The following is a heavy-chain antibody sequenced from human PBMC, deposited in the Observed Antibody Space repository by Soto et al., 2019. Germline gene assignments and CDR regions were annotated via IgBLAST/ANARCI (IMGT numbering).Heavy chain of an antibody. D-gene: IGHD6-19*01. CDR3: AKGVMGYSSGWPPFDY. CDR2: ISGSGGST. CDR1: GFTFSSYA. J-gene: IGHJ4*02. V-gene: IGHV3-23*01. Sequence: GGSLRLSCAASGFTFSSYAMSWVRQAPGKGLEWVSAISGSGGSTYYADSVKGRFTISRDNSKNTLYLQMNSLRAEDTAVYYCAKGVMGYSSGWPPFDYWGQGTLVTVSS.